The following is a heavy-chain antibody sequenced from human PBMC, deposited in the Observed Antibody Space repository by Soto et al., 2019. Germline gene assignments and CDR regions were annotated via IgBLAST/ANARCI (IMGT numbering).Heavy chain of an antibody. J-gene: IGHJ3*02. D-gene: IGHD1-1*01. CDR1: GDTFSSYS. V-gene: IGHV1-69*08. Sequence: QVQLVQSGAEVKKPGSSVKVSCKASGDTFSSYSINWVRQAPGQGLEWMGRFIPLLDTANYAQNFQGSVTITADKSTNTAYMELNSLRSEDTAVYYCAREKRNDGFPAALDIWGQGTMVTVSS. CDR3: AREKRNDGFPAALDI. CDR2: FIPLLDTA.